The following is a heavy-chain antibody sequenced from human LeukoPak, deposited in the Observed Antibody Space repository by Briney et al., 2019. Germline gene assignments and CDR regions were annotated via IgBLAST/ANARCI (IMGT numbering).Heavy chain of an antibody. V-gene: IGHV3-72*01. CDR1: GFTFSDYY. CDR3: ARGSYSGFGVDY. Sequence: GGSLRLSCAASGFTFSDYYMDWVRQAPGKGLEWVGRIRNKANHHTTGYAASVKGRFTISRDESKNSLYLQMNSLKTEDTAVYYCARGSYSGFGVDYWGQGTLVTVSS. J-gene: IGHJ4*02. CDR2: IRNKANHHTT. D-gene: IGHD5-12*01.